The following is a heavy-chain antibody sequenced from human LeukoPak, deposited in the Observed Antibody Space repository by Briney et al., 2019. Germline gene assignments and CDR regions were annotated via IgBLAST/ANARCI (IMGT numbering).Heavy chain of an antibody. V-gene: IGHV3-23*01. J-gene: IGHJ4*02. D-gene: IGHD5-12*01. CDR3: ANDLIGYNYRAFDY. Sequence: GGSLRLSCAASGLTFRRCSMTWVRQAPVKGLEWVSVISGGGETAFYADSVKGRFTISRDNSKNTLYLQMNSLRAEDTAVYYCANDLIGYNYRAFDYWGQGTLVTVSS. CDR2: ISGGGETA. CDR1: GLTFRRCS.